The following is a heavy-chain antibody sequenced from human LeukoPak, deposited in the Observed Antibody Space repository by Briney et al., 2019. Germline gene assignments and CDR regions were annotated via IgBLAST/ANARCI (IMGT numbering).Heavy chain of an antibody. CDR2: INSSSTI. V-gene: IGHV3-48*01. CDR3: ARDQGGEDFDY. CDR1: GFTFNTYS. D-gene: IGHD2-15*01. Sequence: GGSLRLSCVASGFTFNTYSMNWVRQAPGKGLEWVSFINSSSTIYYADSVKGRFTISRDNAKNSLYLQMNSLRAEDTAVYYCARDQGGEDFDYWGQGTLVSVSS. J-gene: IGHJ4*02.